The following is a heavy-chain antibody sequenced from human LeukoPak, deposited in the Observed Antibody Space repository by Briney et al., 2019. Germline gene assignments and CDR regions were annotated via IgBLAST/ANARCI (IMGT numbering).Heavy chain of an antibody. CDR1: GYSFTSYW. D-gene: IGHD2-15*01. Sequence: GESLKISCKGSGYSFTSYWIGWVRQMPGKGLEWMGIIYPGDSDTGYSPSFQGQVTISADKSISTAYLQWSSLKASDTAMYYCATGARREAVYCSGGSCERGLIQHWGQGTLVTVSS. CDR2: IYPGDSDT. CDR3: ATGARREAVYCSGGSCERGLIQH. J-gene: IGHJ1*01. V-gene: IGHV5-51*01.